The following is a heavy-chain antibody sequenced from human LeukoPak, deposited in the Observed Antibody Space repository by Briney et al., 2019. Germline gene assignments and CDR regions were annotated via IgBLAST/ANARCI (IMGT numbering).Heavy chain of an antibody. V-gene: IGHV3-30*04. CDR1: GFTFSSYA. Sequence: GRSLRLPCAASGFTFSSYAMHWVRQAPGKGLEWVAVISYDGSNKYYADSVKGRFTISRDNSKNTLYLQMNSLRAEDTAVYYCARDWESYFDYWGQGTLVTVSS. CDR3: ARDWESYFDY. J-gene: IGHJ4*02. D-gene: IGHD3-16*01. CDR2: ISYDGSNK.